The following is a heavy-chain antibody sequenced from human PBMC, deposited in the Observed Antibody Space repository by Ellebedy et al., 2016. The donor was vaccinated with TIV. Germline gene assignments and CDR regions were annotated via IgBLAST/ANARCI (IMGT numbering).Heavy chain of an antibody. V-gene: IGHV3-30-3*01. Sequence: PGGSLRLSCAASGFTFSSYAMHWVRQAPGKGLEWVAVISYDGSNKYYADSVKGRFTISRDNSKNTLYLQMNSLRAEDTAVYYCAREEVFLEWFYYYYGMDVWGQGTTVTVSS. D-gene: IGHD3-3*01. CDR2: ISYDGSNK. J-gene: IGHJ6*02. CDR3: AREEVFLEWFYYYYGMDV. CDR1: GFTFSSYA.